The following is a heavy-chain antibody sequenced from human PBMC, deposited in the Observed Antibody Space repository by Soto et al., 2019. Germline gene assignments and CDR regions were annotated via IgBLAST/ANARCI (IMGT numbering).Heavy chain of an antibody. CDR2: IYDSGST. J-gene: IGHJ4*02. V-gene: IGHV4-59*01. D-gene: IGHD3-22*01. CDR1: GDSIRSYY. Sequence: PSETLSLTCTVSGDSIRSYYWSWIRQPPGKGLEWIGYIYDSGSTNYNPSLKSRVTISVDTSKSQFSLKLSSVTAADTAVYYCARDRAYYESSGLYFDSWGQGVLVTVSS. CDR3: ARDRAYYESSGLYFDS.